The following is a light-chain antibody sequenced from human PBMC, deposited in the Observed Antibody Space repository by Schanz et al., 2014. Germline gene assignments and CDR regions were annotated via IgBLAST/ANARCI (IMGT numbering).Light chain of an antibody. Sequence: EIVLTQSPATLSLSPGERATLSCRASQSVSSYLAWYQQKPGQAPRLLIYDASNRATGIPARFSGSGSGTDFTLTISSLEPEDFAVYYCLQRFSWQLTFGRGTRVDI. CDR3: LQRFSWQLT. CDR2: DAS. J-gene: IGKJ4*01. CDR1: QSVSSY. V-gene: IGKV3-11*01.